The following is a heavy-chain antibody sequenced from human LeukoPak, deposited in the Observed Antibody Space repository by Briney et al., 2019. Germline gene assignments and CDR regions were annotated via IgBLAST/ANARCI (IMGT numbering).Heavy chain of an antibody. CDR2: IYYSGST. CDR3: ARDMRGLLWLGDDYYGMDV. J-gene: IGHJ6*04. CDR1: GGSISSYY. Sequence: SETLSLTCTVSGGSISSYYWSWIRQPPGKGLEWIGYIYYSGSTNYNPSLKSRVTISVDTSKNQFSLKLSSVTAADTAVYYCARDMRGLLWLGDDYYGMDVWGKGTTVTVSS. V-gene: IGHV4-59*01. D-gene: IGHD3-10*01.